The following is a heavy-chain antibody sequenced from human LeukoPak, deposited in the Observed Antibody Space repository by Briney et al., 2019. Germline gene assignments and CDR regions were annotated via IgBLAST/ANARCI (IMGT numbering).Heavy chain of an antibody. CDR2: INHSGST. Sequence: SETLSLTCAVYGGSFSGYYWSWIRQPPGKGLEWIGEINHSGSTNYNPSLKSRVTRSVDTSKNQFSLKLSSVTAADTAVYYCAGRSYCSSTSCWTLEMRGYYYYYGMDVWGQGTTVTVSS. J-gene: IGHJ6*02. CDR3: AGRSYCSSTSCWTLEMRGYYYYYGMDV. D-gene: IGHD2-2*01. CDR1: GGSFSGYY. V-gene: IGHV4-34*01.